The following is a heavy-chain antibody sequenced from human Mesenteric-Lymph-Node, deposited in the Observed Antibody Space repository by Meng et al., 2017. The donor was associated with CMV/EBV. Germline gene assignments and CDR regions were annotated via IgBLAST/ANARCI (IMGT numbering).Heavy chain of an antibody. Sequence: GESLKISCAASGFTFSSYSMNWVRQAPGKGLEWVSSITSSGGGTIYYADSVKGRFTISRDNAKNSVYLQMNSLRVEDTGVYYCARWMVVPAADYYYASLDVWGQGTTVTVSS. D-gene: IGHD2-21*02. CDR3: ARWMVVPAADYYYASLDV. CDR2: ITSSGGGTI. J-gene: IGHJ6*02. V-gene: IGHV3-48*04. CDR1: GFTFSSYS.